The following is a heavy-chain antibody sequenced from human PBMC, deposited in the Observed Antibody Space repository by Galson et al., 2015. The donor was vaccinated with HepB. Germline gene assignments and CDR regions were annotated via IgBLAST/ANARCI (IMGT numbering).Heavy chain of an antibody. D-gene: IGHD2-15*01. Sequence: SLRLSCAASGFTFSNYAMHWVRQAPGKGLEYVSAISTNGGTTHYADSVKGRFTISRDNSRNTLYLQMSSLRAEDTAVYYCVQRYGGGWHAYWGQETLVTVSS. J-gene: IGHJ4*02. CDR3: VQRYGGGWHAY. V-gene: IGHV3-64D*06. CDR1: GFTFSNYA. CDR2: ISTNGGTT.